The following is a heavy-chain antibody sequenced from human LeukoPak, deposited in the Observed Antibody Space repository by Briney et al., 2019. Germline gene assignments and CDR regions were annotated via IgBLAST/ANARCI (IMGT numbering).Heavy chain of an antibody. Sequence: ASVKVSCKASGYTFTSYGISWVRQAPGQGLEWMGWINPNSGGTNYAQKFQGRVTMTRDTSISTAYMELSRLRSDDTAVYYCARAPDSSSFSFDYWGQGTLVTVSS. CDR1: GYTFTSYG. V-gene: IGHV1-2*02. CDR2: INPNSGGT. D-gene: IGHD6-6*01. J-gene: IGHJ4*02. CDR3: ARAPDSSSFSFDY.